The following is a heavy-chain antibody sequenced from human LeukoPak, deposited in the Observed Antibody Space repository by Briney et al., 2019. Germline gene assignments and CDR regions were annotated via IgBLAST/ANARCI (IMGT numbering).Heavy chain of an antibody. V-gene: IGHV3-21*04. CDR3: ARDLMGIAYRGAFYY. J-gene: IGHJ4*02. Sequence: KSGGSLRLSCEASGFTFTTYSMTWVRQAPGRGLEWVSIISSGSSAIFSADALKGRFTISRDDAKNLLYLDMNSLRAEDTAVYYCARDLMGIAYRGAFYYWGQGTLVTVSS. D-gene: IGHD6-13*01. CDR2: ISSGSSAI. CDR1: GFTFTTYS.